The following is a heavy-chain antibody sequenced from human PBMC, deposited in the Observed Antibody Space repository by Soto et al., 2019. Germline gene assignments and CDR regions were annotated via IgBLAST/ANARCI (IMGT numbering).Heavy chain of an antibody. CDR2: IWYDGSNE. CDR3: ARGTGAYYYYMDV. V-gene: IGHV3-33*01. Sequence: QVQLVESGGGVVQPGRSLRLSCAASGFTFSNYGMHWVRQAPGKGLEWVAVIWYDGSNEYYADSVKGRFTISRDNSQNTLYLQMNSLRADDTAVYYCARGTGAYYYYMDVWGKGTTVTVSS. CDR1: GFTFSNYG. J-gene: IGHJ6*03.